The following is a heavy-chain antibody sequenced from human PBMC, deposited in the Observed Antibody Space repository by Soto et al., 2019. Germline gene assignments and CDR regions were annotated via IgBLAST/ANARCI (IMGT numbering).Heavy chain of an antibody. J-gene: IGHJ4*02. D-gene: IGHD3-3*01. V-gene: IGHV2-5*02. CDR3: ARSTSENFWSGPFDY. Sequence: QITLKESGPTRVRPTQTLTLTCSFSGFSLKTIGISVGWIRQPPGKALEWLALTYWDDDQRYSPSLKTRLTITKDASKNQVVLAMTNVDPVDTATYYCARSTSENFWSGPFDYWGPGIVVTVSS. CDR2: TYWDDDQ. CDR1: GFSLKTIGIS.